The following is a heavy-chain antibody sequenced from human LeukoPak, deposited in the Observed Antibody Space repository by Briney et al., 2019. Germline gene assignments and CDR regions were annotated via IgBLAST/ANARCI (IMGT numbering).Heavy chain of an antibody. D-gene: IGHD5-12*01. CDR3: NTEGTLRLSGGFDF. CDR2: ISSSSSYI. V-gene: IGHV3-21*03. Sequence: GGSLRLSCAASGFTFSSYSMNWVRQAPGKGLEWVSSISSSSSYIYYADSVKGRFTISRDSAKNSLYLQMNSLRAEDTAVYYCNTEGTLRLSGGFDFWGQGILVIVSS. J-gene: IGHJ4*02. CDR1: GFTFSSYS.